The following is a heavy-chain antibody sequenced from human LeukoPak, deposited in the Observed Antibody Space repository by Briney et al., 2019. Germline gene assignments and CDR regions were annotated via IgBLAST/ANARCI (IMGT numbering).Heavy chain of an antibody. CDR2: IYTSGST. J-gene: IGHJ4*02. CDR3: ARNVDTAMVTFDYFDY. CDR1: GGSISSGSYY. Sequence: SQTLSLTCTVSGGSISSGSYYWSWIRQPAGKGLEWIGRIYTSGSTNYNPSLKSRVTISVDTSKNQFSLKLSSVTAADTAVYYCARNVDTAMVTFDYFDYWGQGTLVTVSS. V-gene: IGHV4-61*02. D-gene: IGHD5-18*01.